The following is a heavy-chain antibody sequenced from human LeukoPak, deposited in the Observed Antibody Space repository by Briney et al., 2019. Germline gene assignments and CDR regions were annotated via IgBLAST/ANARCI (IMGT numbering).Heavy chain of an antibody. CDR3: TRGQGSYSDY. Sequence: GGSLRLSCAASGFTFSSSWMHWVRQAPAKGLVHLSRIRADGGYTSHADSVKGRFAISRDNARNTLYLQMDNLRAEDTAVYYCTRGQGSYSDYWGQGTLVTVSS. CDR1: GFTFSSSW. J-gene: IGHJ4*02. V-gene: IGHV3-74*01. CDR2: IRADGGYT. D-gene: IGHD1-26*01.